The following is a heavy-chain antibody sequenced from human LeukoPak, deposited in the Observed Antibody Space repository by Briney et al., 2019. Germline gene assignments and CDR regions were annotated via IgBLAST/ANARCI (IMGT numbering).Heavy chain of an antibody. Sequence: GGSLRLSCAASGFTFSDYYMSWIRQAPGKGLEWVSYISSSGSTIYYADSVKGRFTISRDNAKNSLYLQMNSLRAEDTAVYYCARGASTGYSSGWYEFEPFDYWGQGTLVTVSS. CDR2: ISSSGSTI. D-gene: IGHD6-19*01. CDR3: ARGASTGYSSGWYEFEPFDY. CDR1: GFTFSDYY. J-gene: IGHJ4*02. V-gene: IGHV3-11*04.